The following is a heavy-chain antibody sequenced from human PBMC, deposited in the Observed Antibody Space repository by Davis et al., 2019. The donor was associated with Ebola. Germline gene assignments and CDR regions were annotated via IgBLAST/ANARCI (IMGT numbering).Heavy chain of an antibody. J-gene: IGHJ4*02. Sequence: GESLKISCAASGFTFSSYAMSWVRQAPGKGLEWVANIKQDGSEKYYVDSVKGRFTISRDNAKNSLYLQMNSLRAEDTAVYYCARDVGWGDFWSGYYDYWGQGTLVTVSS. CDR3: ARDVGWGDFWSGYYDY. CDR2: IKQDGSEK. D-gene: IGHD3-3*01. CDR1: GFTFSSYA. V-gene: IGHV3-7*01.